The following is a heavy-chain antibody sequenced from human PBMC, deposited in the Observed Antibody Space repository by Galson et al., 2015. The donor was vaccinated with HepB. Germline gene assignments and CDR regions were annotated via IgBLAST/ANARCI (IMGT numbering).Heavy chain of an antibody. Sequence: SLRLSCAASGFTFRSYGMHWVRQAPGKGLEWVAVMWYDGSNKQYGDSVKGLFTISRDNSKNTLYLQMNSLRAEDTAVYYCVGDEAHELARADNMNLWGTG. CDR3: VGDEAHELARADNMNL. CDR1: GFTFRSYG. D-gene: IGHD5-24*01. CDR2: MWYDGSNK. J-gene: IGHJ6*04. V-gene: IGHV3-33*01.